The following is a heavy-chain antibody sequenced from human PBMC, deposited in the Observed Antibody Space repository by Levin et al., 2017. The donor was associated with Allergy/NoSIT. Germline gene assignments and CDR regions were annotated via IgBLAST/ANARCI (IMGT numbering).Heavy chain of an antibody. CDR3: ARDNVVLPDANYFDF. CDR1: GASISGGDYF. D-gene: IGHD2-2*01. Sequence: PSETLSLTCTVSGASISGGDYFWTWIRQPPGKGLEWIGYISYSGSTFYNPSLRGRIVISLDTSKNQFSLSLTSVTAADTALYFCARDNVVLPDANYFDFWGQGTLVTVSS. J-gene: IGHJ4*02. CDR2: ISYSGST. V-gene: IGHV4-30-4*01.